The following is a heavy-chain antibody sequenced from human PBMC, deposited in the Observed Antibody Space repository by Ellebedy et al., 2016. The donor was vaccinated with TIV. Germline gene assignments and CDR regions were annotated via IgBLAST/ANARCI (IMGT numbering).Heavy chain of an antibody. J-gene: IGHJ6*02. CDR3: ARDLDYYYGMDV. CDR2: SSSSSYYI. Sequence: PGGSLRLSCAASGFTFRSYSMNWVRQAPGKGLEWVSSSSSSSYYIYYADSVKGRFTFSRDNAKNSLYLQMNSLRAEDTAVYYCARDLDYYYGMDVWGQGTTVTVSS. V-gene: IGHV3-21*01. CDR1: GFTFRSYS.